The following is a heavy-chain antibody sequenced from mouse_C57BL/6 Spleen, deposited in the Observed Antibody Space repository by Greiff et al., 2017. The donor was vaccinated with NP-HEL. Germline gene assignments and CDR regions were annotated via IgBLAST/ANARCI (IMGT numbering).Heavy chain of an antibody. V-gene: IGHV5-12*01. Sequence: DVKLVESGGGLVQPGGSLKLSCAASGFTFSDYYMYWVRQTPEKRLEWVAYISNGGGSTYYPDTVKGRFTISRDNAKNTLYLQISRLKSEDTAMYYCARHKSSQGYYAMDYWGQGTSVTVSS. CDR2: ISNGGGST. J-gene: IGHJ4*01. D-gene: IGHD1-1*01. CDR3: ARHKSSQGYYAMDY. CDR1: GFTFSDYY.